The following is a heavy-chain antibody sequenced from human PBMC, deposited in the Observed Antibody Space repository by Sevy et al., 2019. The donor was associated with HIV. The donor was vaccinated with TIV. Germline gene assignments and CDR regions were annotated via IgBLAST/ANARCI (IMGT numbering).Heavy chain of an antibody. CDR1: GFTFGDYD. Sequence: GGSLRLSCTASGFTFGDYDMSWFRQAPGKGLEWVGSIRSKAYGGTTEYAASVKGRFTISRDDSKSIAYLQMNSLKTEDTAVYYCTRKYYYGSGSYYYYYGMDVWGQGTTVTVSS. V-gene: IGHV3-49*03. CDR2: IRSKAYGGTT. J-gene: IGHJ6*02. CDR3: TRKYYYGSGSYYYYYGMDV. D-gene: IGHD3-10*01.